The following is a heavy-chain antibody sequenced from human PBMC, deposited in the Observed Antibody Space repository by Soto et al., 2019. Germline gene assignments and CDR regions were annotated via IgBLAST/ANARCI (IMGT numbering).Heavy chain of an antibody. CDR1: GFAFSSAR. Sequence: GGSLTVSCAPCGFAFSSARVTWVRDAPGKGLEWVSSISSSSSTIYYADSVKGRFTISRDNAQNSMYLQMNSLRDEDTAVYYCARDGPHPEDYDFWSGELGRSMGSAALETWGQGTMGT. CDR3: ARDGPHPEDYDFWSGELGRSMGSAALET. V-gene: IGHV3-48*02. J-gene: IGHJ3*02. D-gene: IGHD3-3*01. CDR2: ISSSSSTI.